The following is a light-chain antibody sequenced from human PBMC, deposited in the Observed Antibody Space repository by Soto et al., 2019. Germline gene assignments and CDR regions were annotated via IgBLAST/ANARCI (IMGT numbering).Light chain of an antibody. J-gene: IGKJ4*01. V-gene: IGKV1-39*01. CDR3: QQSYSIPLT. CDR2: AAS. CDR1: QSISSY. Sequence: DIPMTQSPSSLSASVGDRVTITCRASQSISSYLNWYQQKPGKAPKLLIYAASSLQRGVPSRFSGSGSGTDFTLTISSLQPEDFETYYCQQSYSIPLTFGVGTQVEIK.